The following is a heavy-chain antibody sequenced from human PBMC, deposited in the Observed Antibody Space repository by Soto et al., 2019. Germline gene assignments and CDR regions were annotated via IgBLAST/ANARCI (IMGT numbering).Heavy chain of an antibody. Sequence: QVQLVQSGAEVKKPGSSVKVFCKASGGTFSSYAINWVRQAPGQGLEWMGGIIPIFGTANYAQKFQGRVTITADESTSTAYMELSSLRSEDTAVYYCARDRVGYCSGGSCYFDYWGQGTLVTVSS. CDR3: ARDRVGYCSGGSCYFDY. J-gene: IGHJ4*02. CDR1: GGTFSSYA. CDR2: IIPIFGTA. V-gene: IGHV1-69*01. D-gene: IGHD2-15*01.